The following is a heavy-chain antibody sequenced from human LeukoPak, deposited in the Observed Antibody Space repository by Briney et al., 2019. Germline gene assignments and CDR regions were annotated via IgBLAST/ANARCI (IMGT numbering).Heavy chain of an antibody. V-gene: IGHV1-2*02. CDR1: GYTFTGYY. J-gene: IGHJ6*02. Sequence: ASVKVSCKASGYTFTGYYMHWVRQAPGQGLEWMGWINPNNGGTNYAQKFQGRVTMTRDTSISTAYMELSSLRSEDTAVYYCRVSSVVVTAILPGMDVWGQGTTVTVSS. D-gene: IGHD2-21*02. CDR3: RVSSVVVTAILPGMDV. CDR2: INPNNGGT.